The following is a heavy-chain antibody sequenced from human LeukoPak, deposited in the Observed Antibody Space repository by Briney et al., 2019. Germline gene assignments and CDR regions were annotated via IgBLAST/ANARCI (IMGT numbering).Heavy chain of an antibody. CDR1: GFTFSSYG. CDR2: IWYDGSNK. Sequence: GSLRLSCAASGFTFSSYGMHWVRQAPGKGLEWVAVIWYDGSNKYYADSVKGRFTISRDNSKNTLYLQMNSLRAEDTAVYYCARGGRGGYYFDYWGQGTLVTVSS. CDR3: ARGGRGGYYFDY. V-gene: IGHV3-33*01. D-gene: IGHD3-16*01. J-gene: IGHJ4*02.